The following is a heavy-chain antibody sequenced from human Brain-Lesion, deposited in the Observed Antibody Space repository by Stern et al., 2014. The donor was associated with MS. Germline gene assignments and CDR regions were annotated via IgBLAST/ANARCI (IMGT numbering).Heavy chain of an antibody. J-gene: IGHJ4*02. CDR3: ARDITGSSAYFAY. D-gene: IGHD1-14*01. V-gene: IGHV3-9*01. Sequence: VQLVESGGDLVQPARSLRLSCAAFGFTLDDYAMHWVRLAPRHGLELVAGISWNSGTIGYADSVKGRFTTSRDNAYSSLYLQMNSLRPEDTTLYYCARDITGSSAYFAYWGQGTLVTVSS. CDR2: ISWNSGTI. CDR1: GFTLDDYA.